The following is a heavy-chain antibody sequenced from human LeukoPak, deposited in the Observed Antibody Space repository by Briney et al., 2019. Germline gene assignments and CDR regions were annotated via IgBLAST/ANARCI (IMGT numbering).Heavy chain of an antibody. V-gene: IGHV4-59*01. CDR2: IYYSGST. J-gene: IGHJ4*02. Sequence: SETLSLTCTVSGGSISRYYWSWLRQPPGKGLEWVGYIYYSGSTNYNPSLKSRVTISVDTSKNQFSLKLSSVTAADTAVYYCARYGGSYRHFDYWGQGTLVTVSS. CDR3: ARYGGSYRHFDY. D-gene: IGHD1-26*01. CDR1: GGSISRYY.